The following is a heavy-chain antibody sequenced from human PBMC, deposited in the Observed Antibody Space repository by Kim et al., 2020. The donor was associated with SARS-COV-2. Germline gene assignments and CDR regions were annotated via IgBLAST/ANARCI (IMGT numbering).Heavy chain of an antibody. Sequence: SETLSLTCAVSGGSISSSNWWSWVRQPPGKGLEWIGEIYHSGSTNYNPSLKSRVTISVDKSKNQFSLKLSSVTAADTAVYYCARGGSGYDYFERDPFDYWGQGTLVTVSS. D-gene: IGHD5-12*01. V-gene: IGHV4-4*02. CDR1: GGSISSSNW. CDR3: ARGGSGYDYFERDPFDY. CDR2: IYHSGST. J-gene: IGHJ4*02.